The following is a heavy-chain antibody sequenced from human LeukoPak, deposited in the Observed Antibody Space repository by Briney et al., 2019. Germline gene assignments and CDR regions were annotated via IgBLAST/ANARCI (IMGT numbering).Heavy chain of an antibody. D-gene: IGHD5-24*01. J-gene: IGHJ3*02. Sequence: KSGGSLRLSCAASGFTFSSYSMNWVRQAPGKGLEWVSFISSSSAYISYTDSVKGRFTISRDNAKNPLYLQMNNLRAEDTSVYYCAKKMDDAFDIWGQGTMVTVSS. CDR3: AKKMDDAFDI. CDR1: GFTFSSYS. V-gene: IGHV3-21*01. CDR2: ISSSSAYI.